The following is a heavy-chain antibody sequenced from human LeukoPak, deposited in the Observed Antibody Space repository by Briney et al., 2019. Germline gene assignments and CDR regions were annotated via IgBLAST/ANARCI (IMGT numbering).Heavy chain of an antibody. Sequence: ASVKVSCKASGYTFAVFGITWVRQAPGQGLEWMGSIRVHNGDTNYAQKFQGRLTMTTDTSATTAYMELRSLKSDDTAVYYCARVRYDVGVAFDFWGQGTMVTVSS. V-gene: IGHV1-18*01. CDR1: GYTFAVFG. D-gene: IGHD3-9*01. CDR3: ARVRYDVGVAFDF. J-gene: IGHJ3*01. CDR2: IRVHNGDT.